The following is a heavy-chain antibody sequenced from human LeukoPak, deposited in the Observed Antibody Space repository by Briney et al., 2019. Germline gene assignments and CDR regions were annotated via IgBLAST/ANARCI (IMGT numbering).Heavy chain of an antibody. V-gene: IGHV4-39*01. Sequence: SETLSLTCTVSDGSISSSSFYWAWIRQPPGKGLEWIGSIYYSGSTFYNPSLESRVTISVDTSKNQFSLKLSSVTAADTAVYYCASPRYYYYMDVWGKGTTVTVSS. J-gene: IGHJ6*03. CDR3: ASPRYYYYMDV. CDR1: DGSISSSSFY. CDR2: IYYSGST.